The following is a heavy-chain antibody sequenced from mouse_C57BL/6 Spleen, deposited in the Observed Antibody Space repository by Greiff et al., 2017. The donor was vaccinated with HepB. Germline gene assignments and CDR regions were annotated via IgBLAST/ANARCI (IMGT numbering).Heavy chain of an antibody. Sequence: EVKVEESGGGLVKPGGSLKLSCAASGFTFSSYTMSWVRQTPEKRLEWVATISGGGGNTYYPDSVKGRFPISRDNAKNTLYLQMSSLRSEDTALYYCARRGGYDYYAMDYWGQGTSVTVSS. CDR3: ARRGGYDYYAMDY. V-gene: IGHV5-9*01. J-gene: IGHJ4*01. CDR1: GFTFSSYT. D-gene: IGHD2-2*01. CDR2: ISGGGGNT.